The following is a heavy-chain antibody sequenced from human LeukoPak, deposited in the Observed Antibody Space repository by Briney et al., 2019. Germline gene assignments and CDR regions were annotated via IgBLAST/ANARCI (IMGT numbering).Heavy chain of an antibody. Sequence: PSETLSLTCAVYGGSFSGYYWSWIRQPPGKGLEWIGEINHSGSTNYNPSLKSRVTISVDTSKNQFSLKLSSVTAADTAVYYCARGQYTMVRGVSPYYYGMDVWGQGTTVTVSS. CDR3: ARGQYTMVRGVSPYYYGMDV. CDR1: GGSFSGYY. V-gene: IGHV4-34*01. J-gene: IGHJ6*02. CDR2: INHSGST. D-gene: IGHD3-10*01.